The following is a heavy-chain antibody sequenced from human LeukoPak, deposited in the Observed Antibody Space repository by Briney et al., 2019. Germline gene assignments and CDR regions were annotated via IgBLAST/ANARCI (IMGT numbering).Heavy chain of an antibody. CDR3: AKDYSNSYYYYYGMDV. J-gene: IGHJ6*02. CDR1: GFTFSSYA. Sequence: GGSLRLSCAASGFTFSSYAMSWVRQAPGKGLEWVAGISSDGSNKYYADSVKGRFTISRDNSKNTLYLQMNSLRAEDTAVYNCAKDYSNSYYYYYGMDVWGQGTTVTVSS. CDR2: ISSDGSNK. D-gene: IGHD4-11*01. V-gene: IGHV3-30*18.